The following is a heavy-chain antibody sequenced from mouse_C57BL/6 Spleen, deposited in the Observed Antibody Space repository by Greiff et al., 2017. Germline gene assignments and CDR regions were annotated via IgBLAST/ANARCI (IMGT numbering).Heavy chain of an antibody. V-gene: IGHV1-54*01. J-gene: IGHJ4*01. CDR2: INPGSGGT. Sequence: QVQLQQSGAELVRPGTSVKVSCKASGYAFTNYLIEWVKQRPGQGLEWIGVINPGSGGTNYNEKFKGKATLTADKSSSTAYMQLSSLTSEDSAVYFCARNLDYYGTPYAMDYGGQGTSVTVSS. CDR1: GYAFTNYL. D-gene: IGHD1-1*01. CDR3: ARNLDYYGTPYAMDY.